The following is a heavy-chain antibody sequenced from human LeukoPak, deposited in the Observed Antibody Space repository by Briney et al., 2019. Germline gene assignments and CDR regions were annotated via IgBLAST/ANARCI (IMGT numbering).Heavy chain of an antibody. V-gene: IGHV3-48*04. D-gene: IGHD6-13*01. CDR1: GFTFTTYW. Sequence: GGSLRLSCATSGFTFTTYWMSWVRQAPGKGLEWVSYISSSGSTIYYADSVKGRFTISRDNAKNSLYLQMNSLRAEDTAVYYCASDPSFYLTYSSSWWGGIFDPWGQGTLVTVSS. CDR2: ISSSGSTI. CDR3: ASDPSFYLTYSSSWWGGIFDP. J-gene: IGHJ5*02.